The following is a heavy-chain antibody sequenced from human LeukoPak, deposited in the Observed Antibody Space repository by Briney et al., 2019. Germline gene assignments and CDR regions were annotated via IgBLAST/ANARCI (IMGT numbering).Heavy chain of an antibody. D-gene: IGHD3-22*01. J-gene: IGHJ4*02. Sequence: APVKVSCKTSGYNFNNYGISWARQAPGQGLEWMGWISAYSGDTNYAQKLQGRATMTTDTSTSTAYMELRSLRSDDTAVYYCARLEMYNYDSSGYYLGGYFDYWGQGTLVTVSS. V-gene: IGHV1-18*01. CDR1: GYNFNNYG. CDR2: ISAYSGDT. CDR3: ARLEMYNYDSSGYYLGGYFDY.